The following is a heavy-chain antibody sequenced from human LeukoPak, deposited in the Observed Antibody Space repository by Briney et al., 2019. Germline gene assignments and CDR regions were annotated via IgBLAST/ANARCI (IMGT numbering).Heavy chain of an antibody. V-gene: IGHV3-30-3*01. CDR1: GFTFSTYA. J-gene: IGHJ6*02. CDR3: ARRHPYYGMDV. Sequence: GGSLRLSCAASGFTFSTYAMHWVRQAPGKGLEWVAVISYVGREKYYADSVKGRLTISRDTSKNTPYLRTDSLRAEATAVYDCARRHPYYGMDVWGQGTTVTVSS. CDR2: ISYVGREK.